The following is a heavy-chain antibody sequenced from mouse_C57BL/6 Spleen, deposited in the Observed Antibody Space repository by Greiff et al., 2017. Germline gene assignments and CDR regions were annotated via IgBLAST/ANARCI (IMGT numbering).Heavy chain of an antibody. CDR1: GYTFTSYW. CDR3: ARWNDYDGFAY. J-gene: IGHJ3*01. CDR2: IHPNSGST. D-gene: IGHD2-4*01. Sequence: VQLLQPGAGLVKPGASVKLSCKASGYTFTSYWMNWVKQRPGQGLEWIGMIHPNSGSTNYNEKFKSKATLTVDKSSTTAYMELSSLTSEASAVYWCARWNDYDGFAYWGQRTLVTVSA. V-gene: IGHV1-64*01.